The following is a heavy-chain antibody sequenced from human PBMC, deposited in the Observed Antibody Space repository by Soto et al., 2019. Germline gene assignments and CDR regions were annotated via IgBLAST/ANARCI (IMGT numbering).Heavy chain of an antibody. CDR1: GFTFSSYA. Sequence: GGSLRLSCAASGFTFSSYAMSWVRQAPGKGLEWVSAISGSGGSTYYADSVKGRFTISRDNSKNTLYLQMNSLRAEDTAVYYCAKDIWSIAAVGSASSLDYWGQGTLVTVSS. CDR2: ISGSGGST. J-gene: IGHJ4*02. D-gene: IGHD6-13*01. V-gene: IGHV3-23*01. CDR3: AKDIWSIAAVGSASSLDY.